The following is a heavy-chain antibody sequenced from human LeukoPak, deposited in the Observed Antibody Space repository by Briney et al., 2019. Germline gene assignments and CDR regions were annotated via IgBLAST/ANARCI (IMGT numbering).Heavy chain of an antibody. D-gene: IGHD6-19*01. CDR2: IHTSGST. V-gene: IGHV4-4*07. Sequence: SETLSLTCTVSGGSISNYHWSWIRQPAGKGLEWIGQIHTSGSTNYNPPLKSRVSMSIDTTEDQVSLTIRSVTAADTAFFYCARRDISSGWSFDYWGQGTLVTVSS. CDR1: GGSISNYH. J-gene: IGHJ4*02. CDR3: ARRDISSGWSFDY.